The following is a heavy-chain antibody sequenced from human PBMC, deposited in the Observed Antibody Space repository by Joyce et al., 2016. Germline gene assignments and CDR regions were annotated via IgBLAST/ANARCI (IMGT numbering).Heavy chain of an antibody. CDR1: GYTFTSNW. D-gene: IGHD6-6*01. Sequence: EVQLVQSGAEVKKPGDFLKISCKGSGYTFTSNWIGWVRQMPGKGLEWMGTIFPGDSDTRYSPSFQGQVTISADKSIDTAYRQWNSLKASDTAIYYCARLSSSSYDSWGQGTLVSVSS. CDR3: ARLSSSSYDS. J-gene: IGHJ4*02. CDR2: IFPGDSDT. V-gene: IGHV5-51*01.